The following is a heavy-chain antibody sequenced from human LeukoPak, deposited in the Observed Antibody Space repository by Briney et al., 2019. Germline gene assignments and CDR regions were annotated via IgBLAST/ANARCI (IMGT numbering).Heavy chain of an antibody. D-gene: IGHD3-22*01. V-gene: IGHV1-2*02. CDR1: GFTFTGYY. Sequence: ASVKVSCKTSGFTFTGYYIHWVRQAPRQGFEWIGWINPDSGGADYAQKFQGRVTMTRDTSISTVYMELNSLTSDDTAVYYCARDLDDSSGDDYWGQGTLVTVSS. J-gene: IGHJ4*02. CDR2: INPDSGGA. CDR3: ARDLDDSSGDDY.